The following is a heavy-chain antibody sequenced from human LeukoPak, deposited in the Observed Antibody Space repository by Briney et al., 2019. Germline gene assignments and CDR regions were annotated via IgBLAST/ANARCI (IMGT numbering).Heavy chain of an antibody. V-gene: IGHV3-23*01. D-gene: IGHD3-16*02. CDR3: AKEGFINGWALFDY. Sequence: GGALRLSCADPRFTFRSYTMRWVPPAPGKRLERVTDLSGSGGSTYNADSVKGRFTISRDNSESTLYLQMNSLRAENTVRYYFAKEGFINGWALFDYSGQRTLGSVSS. J-gene: IGHJ4*02. CDR1: RFTFRSYT. CDR2: LSGSGGST.